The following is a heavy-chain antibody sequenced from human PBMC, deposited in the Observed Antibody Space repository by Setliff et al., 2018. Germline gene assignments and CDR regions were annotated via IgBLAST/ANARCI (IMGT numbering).Heavy chain of an antibody. CDR2: ISAYNGYI. J-gene: IGHJ3*02. V-gene: IGHV1-18*01. D-gene: IGHD2-2*01. CDR3: ARAPGTVVVPASRSAFDI. Sequence: ASVKVSCKASGYTFSNYGFSWVRQAPGQGLEWMGWISAYNGYIIYAQKLQGRVTMTTDTSTSTAYMEVRSLRSDDTAVYYCARAPGTVVVPASRSAFDIWGQGTMVTVSS. CDR1: GYTFSNYG.